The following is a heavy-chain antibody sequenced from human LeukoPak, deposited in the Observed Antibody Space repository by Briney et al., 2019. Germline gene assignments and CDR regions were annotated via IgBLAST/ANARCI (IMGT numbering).Heavy chain of an antibody. CDR2: IYTSGST. CDR1: GGSISSNY. V-gene: IGHV4-4*07. CDR3: ARGPAATADLDY. J-gene: IGHJ4*02. Sequence: SETLSLTCTVSGGSISSNYWSWIRQPAGKGLEWIGRIYTSGSTNYNPSLKCRVTMSVDTSKNQFSLKLSSVTAADTAVYYCARGPAATADLDYWGQGTLVIVSS. D-gene: IGHD6-13*01.